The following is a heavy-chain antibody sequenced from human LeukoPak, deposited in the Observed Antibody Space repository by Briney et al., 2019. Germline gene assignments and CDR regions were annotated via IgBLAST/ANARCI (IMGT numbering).Heavy chain of an antibody. D-gene: IGHD2-2*01. CDR3: VRVTAAAISYFPY. CDR2: IYTSGST. Sequence: SETLSLTCTVSGGSISSASYCWSWIRQPAGKRLEWIARIYTSGSTNYNPSLKSRVTISVDTSKNQFSLKLSSVTAADTAVYYCVRVTAAAISYFPYCGQGTLVTVSS. J-gene: IGHJ4*02. V-gene: IGHV4-61*02. CDR1: GGSISSASYC.